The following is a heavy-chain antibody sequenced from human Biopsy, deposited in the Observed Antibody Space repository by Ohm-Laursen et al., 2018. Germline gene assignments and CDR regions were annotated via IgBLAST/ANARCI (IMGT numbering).Heavy chain of an antibody. CDR1: GGSFSGYY. CDR2: IYTSGIT. Sequence: SETLSLTCAVYGGSFSGYYWSWIRQPPGKGLEWIGQIYTSGITNYNPSLKSRVTMSVDTSKNKFSLRVSSVTAADTAVYYCARDRDRRGWFDPWGQGTLVTVSS. V-gene: IGHV4-4*07. J-gene: IGHJ5*02. CDR3: ARDRDRRGWFDP. D-gene: IGHD1-14*01.